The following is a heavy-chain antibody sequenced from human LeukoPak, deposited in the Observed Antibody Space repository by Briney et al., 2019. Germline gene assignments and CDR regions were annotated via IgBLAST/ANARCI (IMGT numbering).Heavy chain of an antibody. CDR3: ARDRGGTYYYDSSGYYGFDY. V-gene: IGHV1-2*02. D-gene: IGHD3-22*01. CDR1: GYTFTGYY. CDR2: INPNSGGT. J-gene: IGHJ4*02. Sequence: GASVKVSCKASGYTFTGYYMHWVRQAPGQGPEWMGWINPNSGGTNYAQKFQGRVTMTRDTSISTAYMELSRLRSDDTAVYYCARDRGGTYYYDSSGYYGFDYWGQGTLVTVSS.